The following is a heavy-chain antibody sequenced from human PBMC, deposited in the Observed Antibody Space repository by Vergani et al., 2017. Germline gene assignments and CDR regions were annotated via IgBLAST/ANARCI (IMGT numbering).Heavy chain of an antibody. CDR3: ARRGRATGLNFHYNWFDP. V-gene: IGHV5-51*01. CDR2: IYPGDSDI. CDR1: GYSFTSYW. J-gene: IGHJ5*02. Sequence: EVQLVPSGAEVRKPGESLKISCKGSGYSFTSYWIGWVRQMPGKGLEWVGIIYPGDSDIRYSPSFQGQVTISADKSISTAYLQWSSLKASDTAMYYCARRGRATGLNFHYNWFDPWGQGTLVTVSS. D-gene: IGHD5-12*01.